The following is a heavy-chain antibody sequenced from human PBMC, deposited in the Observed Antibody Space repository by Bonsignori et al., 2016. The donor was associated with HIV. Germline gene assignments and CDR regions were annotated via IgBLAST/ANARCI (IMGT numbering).Heavy chain of an antibody. Sequence: VRQMPGKGLEWMGIIYPGDSDTRYSPSFQGQVTISADKSISTAYLQWSSLKASDTAMYYCATPYSGSTWGQGTLVTVSS. CDR3: ATPYSGST. V-gene: IGHV5-51*01. CDR2: IYPGDSDT. J-gene: IGHJ5*02. D-gene: IGHD1-26*01.